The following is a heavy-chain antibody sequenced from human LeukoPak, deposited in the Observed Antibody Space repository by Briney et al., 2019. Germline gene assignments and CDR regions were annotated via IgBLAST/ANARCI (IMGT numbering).Heavy chain of an antibody. J-gene: IGHJ2*01. Sequence: SETLSLTCTVSGDSISTSRYAWGWIRQSPGKGLEWIGTIYNSGSTNLNPSLKTRVTMSVDASKNLFSLNLNSVTAADTALYFCARVALTGEGGRGYFNLWGRGNLVSVSS. CDR3: ARVALTGEGGRGYFNL. CDR2: IYNSGST. D-gene: IGHD3-16*01. CDR1: GDSISTSRYA. V-gene: IGHV4-39*02.